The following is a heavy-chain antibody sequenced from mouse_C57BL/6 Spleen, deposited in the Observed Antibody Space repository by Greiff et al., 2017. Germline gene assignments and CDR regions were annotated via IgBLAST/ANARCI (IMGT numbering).Heavy chain of an antibody. D-gene: IGHD1-1*01. CDR2: ISDGGSYT. V-gene: IGHV5-4*01. CDR1: GFTFSSYA. CDR3: ARAYYYGSSYVNYAMDY. J-gene: IGHJ4*01. Sequence: VQVVESGGGLVKPGGSLKLSCAASGFTFSSYAMSWVRQTPEKRLEWVATISDGGSYTYYPDNVKGRFTISRDNAKNNLYLQMSHLKSEDTAMYYCARAYYYGSSYVNYAMDYWGQGTSVTVSS.